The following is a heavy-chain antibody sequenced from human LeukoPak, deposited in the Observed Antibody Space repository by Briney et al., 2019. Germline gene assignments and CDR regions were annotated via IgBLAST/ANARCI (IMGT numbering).Heavy chain of an antibody. CDR2: IKQDGSEK. V-gene: IGHV3-7*01. CDR3: ASMSSGWYGPLPY. D-gene: IGHD6-19*01. J-gene: IGHJ4*02. CDR1: GFTFSSYA. Sequence: GGSLRLSCAASGFTFSSYAMSWVRQAPGKGLEWVANIKQDGSEKYYVDSVKGRFTISRDNAKNSLYLQMNSLRAEDTAVYYCASMSSGWYGPLPYWGQGTLVTVSS.